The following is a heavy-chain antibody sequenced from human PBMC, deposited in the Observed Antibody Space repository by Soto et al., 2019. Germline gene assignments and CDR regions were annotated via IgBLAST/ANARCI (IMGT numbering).Heavy chain of an antibody. Sequence: QVQLQESGPGLVKPSQTLSLTCSVSSDSMNSGGYYWSWIRQHPGKGLEWIGYIYSNGDTYYNPSLKSRVTISVDTSNNQFSLKLTSVTVADTAVYYCARGGGYTASGGNSGFWFDPWGQGTLVTVSS. CDR1: SDSMNSGGYY. CDR2: IYSNGDT. J-gene: IGHJ5*02. V-gene: IGHV4-31*03. CDR3: ARGGGYTASGGNSGFWFDP. D-gene: IGHD5-18*01.